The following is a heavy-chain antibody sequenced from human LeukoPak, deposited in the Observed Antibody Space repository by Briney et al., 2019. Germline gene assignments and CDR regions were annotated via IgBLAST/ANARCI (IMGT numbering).Heavy chain of an antibody. D-gene: IGHD5-12*01. CDR3: ARGYSGYAPHDY. CDR2: ISGYSGKT. Sequence: EASVKVSCKASGYTFTRYGLSWVRQAPGQGLEGMGWISGYSGKTNYAQKLQGRVTMTTDTSTSTAYMELRNLSADDTAVYYCARGYSGYAPHDYWGQGTLVTVSS. V-gene: IGHV1-18*01. J-gene: IGHJ4*02. CDR1: GYTFTRYG.